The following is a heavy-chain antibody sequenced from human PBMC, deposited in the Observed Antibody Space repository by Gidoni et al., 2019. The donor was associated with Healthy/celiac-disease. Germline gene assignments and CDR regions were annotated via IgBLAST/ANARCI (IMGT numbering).Heavy chain of an antibody. Sequence: QVQLQESGPGLVKPSETLSLTCTVSGGSISSYYWSWIRQPPGKGLEWIGYIYYSGSTNYNPSLKSRVTISVDTSKNQCSLKLSSVTAADTAVYYCARLYYDFWSGYTEQAFDIWGQGTMVTVSS. CDR2: IYYSGST. J-gene: IGHJ3*02. CDR1: GGSISSYY. D-gene: IGHD3-3*01. CDR3: ARLYYDFWSGYTEQAFDI. V-gene: IGHV4-59*01.